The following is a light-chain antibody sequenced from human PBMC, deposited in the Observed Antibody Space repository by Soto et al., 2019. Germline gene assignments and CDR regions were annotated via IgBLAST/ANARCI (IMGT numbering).Light chain of an antibody. CDR3: QQYNKWPQT. V-gene: IGKV3-15*01. CDR2: GAS. CDR1: QSVSSSY. J-gene: IGKJ1*01. Sequence: EIVLTQSPATLSLSPGERATLSCRSSQSVSSSYLAWYQQKPGQAPRLLIYGASTRATGIPARFSGSGSGTEFTLTITSLQSEDFAVYYCQQYNKWPQTFGQGTKVDIK.